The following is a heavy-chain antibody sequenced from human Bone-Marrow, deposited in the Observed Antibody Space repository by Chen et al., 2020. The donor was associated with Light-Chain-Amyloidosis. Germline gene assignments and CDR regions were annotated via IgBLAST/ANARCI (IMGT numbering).Heavy chain of an antibody. CDR2: ISYDGSNK. D-gene: IGHD6-19*01. CDR3: ARDRVSWAVAGTGDAFDI. CDR1: GFTFSSYA. V-gene: IGHV3-30-3*01. Sequence: QVQLVESGGGVVQPGRSLRLSCAASGFTFSSYAMHWVSQAPGKGLEWVAVISYDGSNKYYADSVKGRFTISRDNSKNTLYLQMNSLRAEDTAVYYCARDRVSWAVAGTGDAFDIWGQGTMVTVSS. J-gene: IGHJ3*02.